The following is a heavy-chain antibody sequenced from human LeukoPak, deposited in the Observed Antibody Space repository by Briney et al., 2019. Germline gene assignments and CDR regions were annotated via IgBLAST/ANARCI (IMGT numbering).Heavy chain of an antibody. CDR3: AKDAQRGFDYSNSLES. Sequence: GGSLRLSCAASGFTYSHYGMHWVRQVPGKGLEWVAVTWSDGTEKYYGDAVKGRFTISRDNSMKTLYLQMNSLRGDDTAVYYCAKDAQRGFDYSNSLESWGQGTLVTVSS. CDR2: TWSDGTEK. D-gene: IGHD4-11*01. V-gene: IGHV3-33*06. CDR1: GFTYSHYG. J-gene: IGHJ5*01.